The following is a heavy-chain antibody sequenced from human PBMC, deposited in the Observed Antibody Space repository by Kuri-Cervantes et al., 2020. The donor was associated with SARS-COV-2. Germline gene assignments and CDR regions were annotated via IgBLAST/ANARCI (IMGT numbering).Heavy chain of an antibody. CDR3: ATDHIAAAGLFDY. J-gene: IGHJ4*02. CDR2: FVPEDGET. D-gene: IGHD6-13*01. V-gene: IGHV1-24*01. CDR1: GYTLTELS. Sequence: ASVKVSCKVSGYTLTELSMHWVRQAPGKGLEWMGGFVPEDGETIYAQKFQGRVTMTEDTSTDTAYMELSSLRSEDTAVYYCATDHIAAAGLFDYWGQGTLVTVSS.